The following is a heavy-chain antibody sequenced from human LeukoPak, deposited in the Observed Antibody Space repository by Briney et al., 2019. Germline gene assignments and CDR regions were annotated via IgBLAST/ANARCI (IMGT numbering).Heavy chain of an antibody. D-gene: IGHD4-17*01. Sequence: GASVKVSCKASGYTFTSYGISWVRQAPGQGLEWMGWISAYNGNTNYAQKLQGRVTMTTDTSTSTAYMELRSLRSDDTAVYYCARGSGPYGDYDGDAFDIWGQGTMVTVSS. CDR3: ARGSGPYGDYDGDAFDI. V-gene: IGHV1-18*01. J-gene: IGHJ3*02. CDR2: ISAYNGNT. CDR1: GYTFTSYG.